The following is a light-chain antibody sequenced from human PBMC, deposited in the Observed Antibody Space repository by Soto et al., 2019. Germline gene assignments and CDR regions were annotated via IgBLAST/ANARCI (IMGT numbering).Light chain of an antibody. V-gene: IGLV1-44*01. CDR2: SDA. J-gene: IGLJ1*01. Sequence: QSVLTQPPSASETPGQRVTISCSGSGSNIGINFVTWFQHLPGTAPKLLIFSDAQRPAGVPDRFSGSKSGTSASLAINGLQSEDEADYYCGTWDDTLDGYVFGSGTKLTVL. CDR1: GSNIGINF. CDR3: GTWDDTLDGYV.